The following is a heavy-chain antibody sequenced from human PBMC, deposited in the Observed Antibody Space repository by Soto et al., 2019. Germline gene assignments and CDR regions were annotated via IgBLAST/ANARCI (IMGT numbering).Heavy chain of an antibody. CDR1: GFTFSSYG. CDR3: AKGRGHQLVRTYFDY. CDR2: ISYDGSNK. V-gene: IGHV3-30*18. Sequence: QVQLVESGGGVVQPGRSLRLSCAASGFTFSSYGMHWVRQAPGKGLEWVAVISYDGSNKYYADSVKGRFTISRDNSKNTLYLQMNSLRAEDTAVYYCAKGRGHQLVRTYFDYWGQGTLVTVSS. J-gene: IGHJ4*02. D-gene: IGHD6-13*01.